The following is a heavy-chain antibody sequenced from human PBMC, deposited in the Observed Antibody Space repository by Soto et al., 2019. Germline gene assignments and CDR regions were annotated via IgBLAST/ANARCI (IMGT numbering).Heavy chain of an antibody. V-gene: IGHV4-38-2*02. CDR3: ARVHVMVVAGSTFDY. D-gene: IGHD6-19*01. Sequence: KTSETLSLTCTVSGGSISSGSYWAWIRQPPGKGPEWIASIYHGGTTFYNPSLKSRITISVDTSNNQFSLKLTSVTAADTAVYYCARVHVMVVAGSTFDYWGHGTLVTVSS. CDR2: IYHGGTT. CDR1: GGSISSGSY. J-gene: IGHJ4*01.